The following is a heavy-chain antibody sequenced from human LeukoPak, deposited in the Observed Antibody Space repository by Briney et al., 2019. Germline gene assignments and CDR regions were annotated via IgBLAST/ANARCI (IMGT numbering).Heavy chain of an antibody. CDR1: GYSFPSYW. CDR2: IYPGDSDT. D-gene: IGHD6-19*01. Sequence: PGESLKISCKDSGYSFPSYWTAWVRQMPGKGLEWIGIIYPGDSDTRYSPSFQGQVTISADKSISTAYLQWSSLKASDTAMYYCARPYDSGWTGFEYWGQGTLVTVSS. V-gene: IGHV5-51*01. J-gene: IGHJ4*02. CDR3: ARPYDSGWTGFEY.